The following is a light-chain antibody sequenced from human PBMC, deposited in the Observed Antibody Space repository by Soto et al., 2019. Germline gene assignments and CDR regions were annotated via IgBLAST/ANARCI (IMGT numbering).Light chain of an antibody. V-gene: IGKV1-33*01. Sequence: DIQLTQSPSSLSASVGDRVTIACQASQDISTYLNWYQQKPGKAPKLLIYDASNLETGVPSRFSGSGSGTDFSFTIKSLQPEDIATYYCQQYDDTPFSFGPGTKVDIK. CDR1: QDISTY. J-gene: IGKJ3*01. CDR3: QQYDDTPFS. CDR2: DAS.